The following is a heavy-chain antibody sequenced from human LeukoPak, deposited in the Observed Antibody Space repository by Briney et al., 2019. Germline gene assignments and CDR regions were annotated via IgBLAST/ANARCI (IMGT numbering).Heavy chain of an antibody. Sequence: SETLSLTCSVSGSSISSDYYWGWVRQPPGKGLEWIGSIKHRGRSYYNPSLKSRVTISVDTSKNQFSLQLSSVTAADTAVYYCARVVGATSIDYWGQGVLVTVSS. CDR1: GSSISSDYY. V-gene: IGHV4-38-2*02. J-gene: IGHJ4*02. CDR2: IKHRGRS. D-gene: IGHD2-15*01. CDR3: ARVVGATSIDY.